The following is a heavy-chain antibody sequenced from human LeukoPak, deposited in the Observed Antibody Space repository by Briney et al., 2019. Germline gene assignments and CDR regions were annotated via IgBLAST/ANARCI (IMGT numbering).Heavy chain of an antibody. CDR1: GFTFSSYG. CDR2: ISYDGNNR. Sequence: PGRSLRLSCAASGFTFSSYGTHWVRQAPGKGLEWVAVISYDGNNRYYADSVKGRFTISRDNSKSTLYLQMNSLRIEDTAVYFCAKALRSWGYCGGDCSNVHTSDIWGQGTMVTVSS. J-gene: IGHJ3*02. CDR3: AKALRSWGYCGGDCSNVHTSDI. V-gene: IGHV3-30*18. D-gene: IGHD2-21*02.